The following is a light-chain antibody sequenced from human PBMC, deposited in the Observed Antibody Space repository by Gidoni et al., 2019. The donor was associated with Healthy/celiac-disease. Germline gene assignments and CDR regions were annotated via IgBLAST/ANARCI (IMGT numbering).Light chain of an antibody. Sequence: DIQMTQSPSSVSASVGDRVTITCRASQGISSWLAWYQQNPGKDPKRLIYDASSLQSGGPSRFSGSGCGTDFTITISSRQPEEYATYYCQQANSFPDTFGQGTKLEIK. CDR1: QGISSW. V-gene: IGKV1-12*01. J-gene: IGKJ2*01. CDR3: QQANSFPDT. CDR2: DAS.